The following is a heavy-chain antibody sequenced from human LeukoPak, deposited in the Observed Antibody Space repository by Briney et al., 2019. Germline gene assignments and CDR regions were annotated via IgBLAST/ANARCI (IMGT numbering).Heavy chain of an antibody. CDR3: AKVAVAGPDDY. J-gene: IGHJ4*02. D-gene: IGHD6-19*01. V-gene: IGHV3-23*01. Sequence: GGSLRLSCAASGFTFSSYAMSWVRQAPGEGLEWVSAISVSGGGTYYADSVKGRFTVSRDNSKNTLYLQLNSLTAEDTAVYYCAKVAVAGPDDYWGQGTLVTVSS. CDR2: ISVSGGGT. CDR1: GFTFSSYA.